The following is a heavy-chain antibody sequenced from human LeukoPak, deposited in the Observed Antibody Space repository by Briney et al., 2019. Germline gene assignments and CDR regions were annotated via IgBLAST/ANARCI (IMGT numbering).Heavy chain of an antibody. Sequence: ASETLSLTCTVSGGSISSYYWSWIRQPPGKGLEWIGYIYYSGSTNYNPSLKNRVTISVDTSKNQFSLKLSSVTAADTAVYYCARRAVVKAFDYRGQGTLVTVSS. V-gene: IGHV4-59*12. CDR3: ARRAVVKAFDY. CDR1: GGSISSYY. D-gene: IGHD4-23*01. J-gene: IGHJ4*02. CDR2: IYYSGST.